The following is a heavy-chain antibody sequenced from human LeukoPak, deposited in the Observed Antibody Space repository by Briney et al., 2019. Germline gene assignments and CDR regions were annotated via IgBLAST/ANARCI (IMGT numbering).Heavy chain of an antibody. CDR3: ARGSVFTPPPFDF. D-gene: IGHD2-15*01. CDR1: GFTFSRYA. Sequence: GGSLRLSCAASGFTFSRYALHWVRQTPAKGLEWVAVISADTKGQYYADFVKGRFTISRDNSKDTLYLQMNSLRPEDTAVYYCARGSVFTPPPFDFWGQGPLVTVSS. CDR2: ISADTKGQ. J-gene: IGHJ4*02. V-gene: IGHV3-30*04.